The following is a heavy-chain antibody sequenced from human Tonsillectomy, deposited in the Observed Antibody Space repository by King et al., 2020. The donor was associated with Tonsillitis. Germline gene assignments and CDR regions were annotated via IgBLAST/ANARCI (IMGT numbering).Heavy chain of an antibody. CDR2: ISWNSGSI. CDR1: GFTFDDYA. V-gene: IGHV3-9*01. D-gene: IGHD1-1*01. Sequence: QLVQSGGGLVQPGRSLRLSCAASGFTFDDYAMHWVRQAPGKGLEWVSGISWNSGSIGYADSVKGRFTISRDNAKNSLYLQMNSLRAEDTALYYCAKGGGPTAKYYFYYMDVWGKGTPVTVSS. CDR3: AKGGGPTAKYYFYYMDV. J-gene: IGHJ6*03.